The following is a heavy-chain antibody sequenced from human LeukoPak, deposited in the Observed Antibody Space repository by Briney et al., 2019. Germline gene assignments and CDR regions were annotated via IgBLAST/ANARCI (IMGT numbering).Heavy chain of an antibody. CDR2: INPSGDST. CDR1: GGTFSSYA. J-gene: IGHJ4*02. V-gene: IGHV1-46*01. D-gene: IGHD3-16*01. CDR3: AKLATSDTGETY. Sequence: ASVKVSCKASGGTFSSYAISWVRQAPGQGLEWMGVINPSGDSTTYAQNFQGRVTMTRDTSTSTAYMELRSLRSEDTAIYYCAKLATSDTGETYWGQGTLVTVSS.